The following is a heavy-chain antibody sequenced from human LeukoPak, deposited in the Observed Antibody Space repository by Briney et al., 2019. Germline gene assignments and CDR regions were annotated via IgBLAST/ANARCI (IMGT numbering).Heavy chain of an antibody. Sequence: GASVKVSCKASGYTFTGYYMHWVRQAPGQGLEWMGWINPNSGGTNYAQKFQGRVTMTRDTSISTAYMELSRLRSDDTAVYYCAKVSGSGYYYDSSGYKAFDIWGQGTMVTVSS. CDR1: GYTFTGYY. V-gene: IGHV1-2*02. D-gene: IGHD3-22*01. J-gene: IGHJ3*02. CDR2: INPNSGGT. CDR3: AKVSGSGYYYDSSGYKAFDI.